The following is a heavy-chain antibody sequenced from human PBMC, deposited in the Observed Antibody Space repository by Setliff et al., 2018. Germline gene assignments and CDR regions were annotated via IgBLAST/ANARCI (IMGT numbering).Heavy chain of an antibody. CDR2: FDPEDGER. Sequence: ASVKVSCKASGGTFKNYGISWVRQAPGQGLEWMGGFDPEDGERIYAQHFQGRLTMTEDTSTDTAYMELSSLRSEDTAVYYCATGFLRYDILTGYYQRPHYFEYWGQGTLVTVSS. V-gene: IGHV1-24*01. D-gene: IGHD3-9*01. CDR3: ATGFLRYDILTGYYQRPHYFEY. J-gene: IGHJ4*02. CDR1: GGTFKNYG.